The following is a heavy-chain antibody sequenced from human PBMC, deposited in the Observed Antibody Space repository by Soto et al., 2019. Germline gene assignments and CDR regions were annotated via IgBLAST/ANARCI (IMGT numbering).Heavy chain of an antibody. V-gene: IGHV1-8*01. Sequence: QVQLVQSGAEVKKPGASVKVSCKASGYTFTSYDINWVRQATGQGLEWMGWMNPNSGNTGYAQKFRGRVTMTRNTSISTDYMELSSLRSEDTAVYYCARGQFAPTMTDDAFDIWGQGTMVTVSS. J-gene: IGHJ3*02. D-gene: IGHD3-22*01. CDR2: MNPNSGNT. CDR3: ARGQFAPTMTDDAFDI. CDR1: GYTFTSYD.